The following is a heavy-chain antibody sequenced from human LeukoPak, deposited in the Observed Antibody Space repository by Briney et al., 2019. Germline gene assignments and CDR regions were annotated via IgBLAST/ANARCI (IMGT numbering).Heavy chain of an antibody. V-gene: IGHV3-48*02. D-gene: IGHD2-15*01. J-gene: IGHJ4*02. Sequence: GGSLRLSCAASGFSFSRFGMNWVRQAPGKGLEWISYISSSSGAIYYADSVKGRFTISRDNAKNSLYLQMSSLRDEDTAIYYCAQKGGTDHWGQGTLVTVSS. CDR2: ISSSSGAI. CDR3: AQKGGTDH. CDR1: GFSFSRFG.